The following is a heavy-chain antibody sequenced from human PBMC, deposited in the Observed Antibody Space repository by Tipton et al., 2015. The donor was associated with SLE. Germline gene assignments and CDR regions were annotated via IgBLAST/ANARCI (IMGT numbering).Heavy chain of an antibody. D-gene: IGHD6-19*01. CDR2: IYHSGSA. CDR3: ARDLSSGWTDAFDI. CDR1: GGSISSYY. Sequence: TLSLTCTVSGGSISSYYWSWIRQPPGKGLEWIGSIYHSGSAYYNPSLKSRVTISVDTSKNQFSLKLSSVTAADTAVYYCARDLSSGWTDAFDIWGQGTMVTVSS. J-gene: IGHJ3*02. V-gene: IGHV4-59*12.